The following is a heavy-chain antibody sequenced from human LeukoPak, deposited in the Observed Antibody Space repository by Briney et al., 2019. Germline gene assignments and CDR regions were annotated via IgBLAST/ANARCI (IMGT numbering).Heavy chain of an antibody. CDR2: IYYSGST. V-gene: IGHV4-59*08. CDR1: GGSISSYY. J-gene: IGHJ5*02. CDR3: ARMKKYVAHGDSNWFDP. Sequence: KSSETLSLTCTVSGGSISSYYWSWIRQPPGKGLEWIGYIYYSGSTNYNPSLKSRVTITIETSKNQFSLKLTSVTAADTAVYYCARMKKYVAHGDSNWFDPWGQGTLVTVSS. D-gene: IGHD3-10*01.